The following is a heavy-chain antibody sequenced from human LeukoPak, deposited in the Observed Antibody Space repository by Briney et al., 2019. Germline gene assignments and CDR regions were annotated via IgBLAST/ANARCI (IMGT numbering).Heavy chain of an antibody. CDR2: IFTSGIT. J-gene: IGHJ6*03. D-gene: IGHD3-10*01. Sequence: SETLSLTCTVSGGSISIYYWNWIRQPAGKGLEWIGRIFTSGITNYNPSLKSRVTMSVDTSKNQFSLNLSSLIAADTAIYYCARETSGTYYNPLGYMDVWGKGTTVTVSS. V-gene: IGHV4-4*07. CDR1: GGSISIYY. CDR3: ARETSGTYYNPLGYMDV.